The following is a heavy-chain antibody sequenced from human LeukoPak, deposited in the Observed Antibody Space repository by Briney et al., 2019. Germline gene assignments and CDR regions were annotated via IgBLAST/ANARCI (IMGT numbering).Heavy chain of an antibody. CDR2: IYHSGST. CDR3: ARVKSPGDFDY. CDR1: GGSISSSNW. V-gene: IGHV4-4*02. Sequence: SETLSLTCAVSGGSISSSNWWSWVRQPPGKGLEWIGEIYHSGSTSYNPSLKSRVTISVDTSKNQFSLKLSSVTAADTAVYYCARVKSPGDFDYWGQGTLVTVSS. J-gene: IGHJ4*02.